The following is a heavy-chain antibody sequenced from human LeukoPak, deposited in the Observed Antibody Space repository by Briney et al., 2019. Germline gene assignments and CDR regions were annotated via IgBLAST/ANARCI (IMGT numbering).Heavy chain of an antibody. CDR2: IYSGGST. Sequence: GGSLRLSCAASGFTFSSYSMNWVRQAPGKGLEWVSVIYSGGSTYYADSVKGRFTISRHNSKNTLYLQMNSLRAEDTAVYYCAGVYYYYGMDVWGQGTTVTVSS. J-gene: IGHJ6*02. V-gene: IGHV3-53*04. CDR3: AGVYYYYGMDV. CDR1: GFTFSSYS.